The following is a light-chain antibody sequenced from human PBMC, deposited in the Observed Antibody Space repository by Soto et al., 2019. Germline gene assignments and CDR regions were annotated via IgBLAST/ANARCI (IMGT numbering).Light chain of an antibody. CDR2: GAS. V-gene: IGKV3-15*01. J-gene: IGKJ5*01. Sequence: EIVMTQSPATLSVSPGERATLSCRTSQSVSGNLAWYQQKPGQAPRLLIYGASTRATGIPARFSGSGSGTEFTLTISSLQSEDFAVYYCQQYSSWPPITFGQGTRLEIK. CDR3: QQYSSWPPIT. CDR1: QSVSGN.